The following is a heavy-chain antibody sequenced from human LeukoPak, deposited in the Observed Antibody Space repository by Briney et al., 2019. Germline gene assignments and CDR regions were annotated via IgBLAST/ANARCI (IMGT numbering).Heavy chain of an antibody. CDR3: ARGVYYYGSGSYRRSGYYYYYMDV. CDR1: GYTFTSYY. CDR2: INPSGGST. Sequence: ASVKVSCKASGYTFTSYYMHWVRQAPGQGLEWMGIINPSGGSTSYAQKFQGRVTMTRDMSTSTVYMELSSLRSEDTAVYYCARGVYYYGSGSYRRSGYYYYYMDVWGKGTTVTISS. V-gene: IGHV1-46*01. D-gene: IGHD3-10*01. J-gene: IGHJ6*03.